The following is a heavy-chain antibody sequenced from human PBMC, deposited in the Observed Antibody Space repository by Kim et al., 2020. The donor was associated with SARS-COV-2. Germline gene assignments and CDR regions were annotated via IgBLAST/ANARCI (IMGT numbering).Heavy chain of an antibody. Sequence: GGSLRLSCAASGFTFSSYSMNWVRQAPGKGLEWVSSISSSSSYIYYADSVKGRFTISRDNAKNSLYLQMNSLRAEDTAVYYCARDGPSGYDPSFDYWGQGTLVTVSS. D-gene: IGHD5-12*01. CDR2: ISSSSSYI. V-gene: IGHV3-21*01. CDR3: ARDGPSGYDPSFDY. CDR1: GFTFSSYS. J-gene: IGHJ4*02.